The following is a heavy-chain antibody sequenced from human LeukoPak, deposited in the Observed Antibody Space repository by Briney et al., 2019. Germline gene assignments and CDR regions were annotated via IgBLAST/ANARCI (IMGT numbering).Heavy chain of an antibody. V-gene: IGHV1-18*04. Sequence: ASVKLSCTASGYTFTSYGMSWVRQAPGQGLEWVGLISAYNGSTNYAQKLQGRGPMTTDTSKSKAYMELRTLRSDHEAVDYCARALCCSGGSCYSDFDYWGQGPLVTVSS. CDR1: GYTFTSYG. D-gene: IGHD2-15*01. J-gene: IGHJ4*02. CDR2: ISAYNGST. CDR3: ARALCCSGGSCYSDFDY.